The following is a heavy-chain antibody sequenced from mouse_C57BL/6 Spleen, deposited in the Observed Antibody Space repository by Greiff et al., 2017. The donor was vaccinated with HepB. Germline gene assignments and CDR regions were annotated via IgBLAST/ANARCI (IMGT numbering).Heavy chain of an antibody. CDR2: IYPGDGDT. D-gene: IGHD2-10*01. V-gene: IGHV1-80*01. Sequence: VMLVESGAELVKPGASVKISCKASGYAFSSYWMNWVKQRPGKGLEWIGQIYPGDGDTNYNGKFKGKATLTADKSSSTAYMQLSSLTSEDSAVYFCARRGRSLPDYWGQGTTLTVSS. J-gene: IGHJ2*01. CDR1: GYAFSSYW. CDR3: ARRGRSLPDY.